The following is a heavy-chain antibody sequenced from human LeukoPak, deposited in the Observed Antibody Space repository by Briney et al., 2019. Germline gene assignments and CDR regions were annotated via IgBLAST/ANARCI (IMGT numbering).Heavy chain of an antibody. CDR2: IYYSGNT. CDR3: ARVGGFYDYWSAYPYYFDY. D-gene: IGHD3-3*01. CDR1: GGSISSHY. Sequence: PSETLSLTCTVSGGSISSHYWSWIRQPPGKRLEWIGYIYYSGNTDYSPSLNSRVTISIDTSRTQFSLRLRSVTAADSAVYYCARVGGFYDYWSAYPYYFDYWGPGTLVTVSS. J-gene: IGHJ4*02. V-gene: IGHV4-59*11.